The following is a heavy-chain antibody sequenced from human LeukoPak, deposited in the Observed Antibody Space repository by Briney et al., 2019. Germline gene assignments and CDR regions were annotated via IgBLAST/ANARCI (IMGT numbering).Heavy chain of an antibody. Sequence: GGTLRLSCAASGFTFSSYGMTWVRQAPGNGLEWVSSISGSGGTTFYADSVKGRFTMSRDNSQNTLYLQMNSLRAEDSAVYYCAKARVPGIAVAGDHWGQGTLITVSS. D-gene: IGHD6-19*01. CDR3: AKARVPGIAVAGDH. CDR2: ISGSGGTT. CDR1: GFTFSSYG. J-gene: IGHJ5*02. V-gene: IGHV3-23*01.